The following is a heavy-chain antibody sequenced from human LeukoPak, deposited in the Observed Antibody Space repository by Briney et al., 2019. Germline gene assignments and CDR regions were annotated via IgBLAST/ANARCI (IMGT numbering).Heavy chain of an antibody. V-gene: IGHV3-33*01. Sequence: PGGSLRLSCAASGFTFSSFGMHWVRQAPGKGLESVAVIWYDGSNKYYADSVKGRFTISRDNSKNTLYLQMNSLRAEDTAVYYCARESSGSYSFDYWGQGTLVTVPS. CDR2: IWYDGSNK. D-gene: IGHD3-22*01. CDR1: GFTFSSFG. CDR3: ARESSGSYSFDY. J-gene: IGHJ4*02.